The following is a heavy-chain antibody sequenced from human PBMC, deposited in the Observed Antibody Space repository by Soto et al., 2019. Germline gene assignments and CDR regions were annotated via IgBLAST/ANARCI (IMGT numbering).Heavy chain of an antibody. CDR3: ARMGDPPIVDC. CDR1: GASLSSNGYY. V-gene: IGHV4-31*03. D-gene: IGHD3-16*01. CDR2: VYHSGDT. J-gene: IGHJ4*02. Sequence: QVQLRESGPGLVKPSQTLSLTCSVSGASLSSNGYYWSWVRQHPGKGLEWLGYVYHSGDTYYNPSLRSGVSIAIDTSQSAFSLKLTSVTAAGTAVYFCARMGDPPIVDCWGQGTLVTVSS.